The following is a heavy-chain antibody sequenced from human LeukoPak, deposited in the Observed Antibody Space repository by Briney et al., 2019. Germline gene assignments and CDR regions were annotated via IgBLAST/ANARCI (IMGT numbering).Heavy chain of an antibody. CDR2: ITYRGGP. CDR3: ATYGGDWKFDS. D-gene: IGHD2-21*01. V-gene: IGHV4-34*01. J-gene: IGHJ4*02. CDR1: DGSLDIYY. Sequence: SETLSLACGASDGSLDIYYWMFVSQPPGKGLQWIGEITYRGGPSYHPSLRSRVTISIDASQRHISLRLNSVTAADTAVYYCATYGGDWKFDSWGQGTLVTVSS.